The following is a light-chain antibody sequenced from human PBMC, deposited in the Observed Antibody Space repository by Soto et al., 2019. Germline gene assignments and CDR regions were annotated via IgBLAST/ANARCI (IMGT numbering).Light chain of an antibody. CDR2: GAS. Sequence: EIVLTKSPGTLSLSPGERATLSCRSSQYIATSYLAWYQQRRGQAPRLLIYGASSSATGIPDRFSGSGAGTDFTLTISRLEPEDFAVYYCQQYGGSPYTFGQGTTVEIK. V-gene: IGKV3-20*01. CDR1: QYIATSY. J-gene: IGKJ2*01. CDR3: QQYGGSPYT.